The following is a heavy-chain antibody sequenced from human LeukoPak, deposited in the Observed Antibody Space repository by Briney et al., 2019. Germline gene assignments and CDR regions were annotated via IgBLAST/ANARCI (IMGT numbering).Heavy chain of an antibody. CDR3: ARQTFYYGSGSYAADY. Sequence: GESLKISCMGSGYSFTSYWIGWVRQMPGKGLEWMGIIYPGDSDTRYSPSFQGQVTISADKSISTAYLQWISLKASDTAMYYCARQTFYYGSGSYAADYWGQGTLVTVSS. J-gene: IGHJ4*02. CDR1: GYSFTSYW. D-gene: IGHD3-10*01. CDR2: IYPGDSDT. V-gene: IGHV5-51*01.